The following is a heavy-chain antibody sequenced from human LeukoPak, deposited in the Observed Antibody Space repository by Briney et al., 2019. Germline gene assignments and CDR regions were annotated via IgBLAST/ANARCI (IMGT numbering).Heavy chain of an antibody. CDR3: ARLQPNFDY. J-gene: IGHJ4*02. CDR1: GFTFSSYS. Sequence: TGGSLRLSCAASGFTFSSYSMNWVRQAPGKGLEWVSSISSSSSYIYYADSVKGRFTISRDNAKNSLYLQMNSLRAEDTAVYYCARLQPNFDYWGQGALVTVSS. V-gene: IGHV3-21*01. D-gene: IGHD5-18*01. CDR2: ISSSSSYI.